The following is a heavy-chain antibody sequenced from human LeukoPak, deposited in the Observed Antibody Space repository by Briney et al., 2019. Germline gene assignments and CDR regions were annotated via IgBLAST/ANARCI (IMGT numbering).Heavy chain of an antibody. D-gene: IGHD3-3*01. CDR1: GGSISSYY. CDR3: ARGMDLTMFWSGYWFDP. CDR2: IFYSGGT. Sequence: SETLSLTCTVSGGSISSYYWSWIRQPPGKGLEWIGQIFYSGGTNYNPSLKSRVTISVDTSKNQSSLILSSVTTADTAVYYCARGMDLTMFWSGYWFDPWGQGALVIVSS. J-gene: IGHJ5*02. V-gene: IGHV4-59*01.